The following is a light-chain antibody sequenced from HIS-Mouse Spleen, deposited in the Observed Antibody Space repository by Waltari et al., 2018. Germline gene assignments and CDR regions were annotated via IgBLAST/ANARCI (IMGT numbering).Light chain of an antibody. Sequence: SYELTQPPSVSVSPGQTARIPCPGDALPKKTAYWYQQKSGQAPVLVIYEDSKRPSGIPERFSGSSSGTMATLTISGAQVEDEADYYCSSYAGSNNVVFGGGTKLTVL. CDR2: EDS. CDR3: SSYAGSNNVV. CDR1: ALPKKT. V-gene: IGLV3-10*01. J-gene: IGLJ2*01.